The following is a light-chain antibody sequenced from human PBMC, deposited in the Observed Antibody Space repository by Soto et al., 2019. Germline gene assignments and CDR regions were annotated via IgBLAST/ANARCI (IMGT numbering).Light chain of an antibody. CDR3: QQSYSTPWT. CDR1: QSISSY. Sequence: DIQMTQSPSSLSASVGDRVTITCRASQSISSYLNWYQQKPGKAPKLLIYAASSLQSGVQSRFSGSGSGTDFTLTISSLQPEDFDTYYCQQSYSTPWTFGKGTTVEIK. CDR2: AAS. J-gene: IGKJ1*01. V-gene: IGKV1-39*01.